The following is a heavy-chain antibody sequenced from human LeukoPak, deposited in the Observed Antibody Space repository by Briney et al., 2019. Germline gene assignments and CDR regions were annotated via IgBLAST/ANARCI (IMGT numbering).Heavy chain of an antibody. CDR1: GYTFTGYY. J-gene: IGHJ6*02. D-gene: IGHD6-19*01. V-gene: IGHV1-2*04. CDR2: INPNSGGT. CDR3: AREESGDSSGWYSYYYYYGMDV. Sequence: GASVKVSCKASGYTFTGYYMHWVRQAPGQGLEWMGWINPNSGGTNYAQKFQGWVTMTRDTSISAAYMELSRLRSDDTAVYYCAREESGDSSGWYSYYYYYGMDVWGQGTTVTVSS.